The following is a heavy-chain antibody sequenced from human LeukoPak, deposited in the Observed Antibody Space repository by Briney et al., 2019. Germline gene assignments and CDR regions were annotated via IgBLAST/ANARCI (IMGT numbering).Heavy chain of an antibody. D-gene: IGHD3-10*01. CDR1: GFTFSSYA. V-gene: IGHV3-30-3*01. CDR3: AREAHMVRGVDGAFDI. Sequence: GRSLRLSCAASGFTFSSYAMHWVRQAPGKGLEWVAVISYDGSNKYYADSVKGRFTISRDNSKNTLYLQMNSLRAEDTAVYYCAREAHMVRGVDGAFDIWGQGTMVTVSS. J-gene: IGHJ3*02. CDR2: ISYDGSNK.